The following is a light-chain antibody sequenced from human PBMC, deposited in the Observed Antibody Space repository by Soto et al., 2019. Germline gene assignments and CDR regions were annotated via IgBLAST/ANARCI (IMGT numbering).Light chain of an antibody. CDR2: KAS. J-gene: IGKJ1*01. CDR1: QSLSTW. Sequence: PSTLSASVRDSVTRTCGASQSLSTWVAWYQQKPGTAPKLLIYKASTLKSGVPSRFSGSGSGTEFTLTISSLQPDDFATYYCQHYNSYSEAFGQGTKVDIK. CDR3: QHYNSYSEA. V-gene: IGKV1-5*03.